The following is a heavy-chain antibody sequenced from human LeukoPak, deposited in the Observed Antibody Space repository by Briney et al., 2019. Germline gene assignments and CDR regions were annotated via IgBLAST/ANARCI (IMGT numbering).Heavy chain of an antibody. J-gene: IGHJ6*02. CDR3: ARDEGPYYYDSTSD. CDR1: GFTFSSYE. V-gene: IGHV3-48*03. D-gene: IGHD3-22*01. Sequence: QPGGSLRLSCAASGFTFSSYEMNWVRPAPGMGLEWVSYISGSGSTIYYADSVKGRFIISRDNAKNSLYLQMNSLRAEDTAVYYCARDEGPYYYDSTSDWGQGTTVTVSS. CDR2: ISGSGSTI.